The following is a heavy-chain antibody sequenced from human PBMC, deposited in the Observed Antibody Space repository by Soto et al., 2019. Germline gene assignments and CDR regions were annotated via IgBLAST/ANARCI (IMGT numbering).Heavy chain of an antibody. CDR3: ASPPNESSGYYYGMDV. D-gene: IGHD6-19*01. Sequence: QVQLVQSGAEVKKPGSSVKVSCKASGGTFSSYAISWVRQAPGQGLEWMGGIIPIFGTANYAQKFQGRVTITADESTSTAYMELSSLRPAATAVYYCASPPNESSGYYYGMDVWGQGTTVTVSS. CDR1: GGTFSSYA. CDR2: IIPIFGTA. V-gene: IGHV1-69*12. J-gene: IGHJ6*02.